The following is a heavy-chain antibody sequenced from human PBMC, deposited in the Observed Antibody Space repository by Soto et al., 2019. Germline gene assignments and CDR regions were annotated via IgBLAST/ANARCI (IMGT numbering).Heavy chain of an antibody. Sequence: QITLKESGPALVKPTQTLTLTCTFSGFSLSTSGVGVGWIRQPPGKALEWLALIYWDADKRYSPSLKSRLTXTIXTSKNQVVLTMTNMDPVDTATYYGAHSSGELLLGYWGQGTLVTVSS. V-gene: IGHV2-5*02. CDR1: GFSLSTSGVG. D-gene: IGHD2-21*01. CDR3: AHSSGELLLGY. J-gene: IGHJ4*02. CDR2: IYWDADK.